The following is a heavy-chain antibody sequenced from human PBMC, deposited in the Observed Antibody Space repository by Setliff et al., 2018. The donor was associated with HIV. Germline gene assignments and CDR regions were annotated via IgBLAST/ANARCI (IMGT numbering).Heavy chain of an antibody. CDR2: IWSDGSNK. V-gene: IGHV3-33*01. CDR3: ARGGFGVVIIERLGVDY. J-gene: IGHJ4*02. D-gene: IGHD3-3*01. Sequence: GGSLRLSCAASGFTFSGYGMHWVRQAPGRGLEWVAFIWSDGSNKYYADSVKGRFTISRDNSKNTLYLQMNSLRVEDTAVYYCARGGFGVVIIERLGVDYWGQGTKVTVSS. CDR1: GFTFSGYG.